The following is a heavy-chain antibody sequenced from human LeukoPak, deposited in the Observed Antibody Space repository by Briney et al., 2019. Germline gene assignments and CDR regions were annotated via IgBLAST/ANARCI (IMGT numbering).Heavy chain of an antibody. J-gene: IGHJ4*02. Sequence: SETLSLTCTVSGVSISSSSYHWGWIRQPPGKGLGWIASIYYSGSTYYSPSLKSRVTISVDTSKNQFSLKMSSVIAADTAVYYCASLLTYFDYWGQGTLVTVSS. CDR1: GVSISSSSYH. CDR3: ASLLTYFDY. D-gene: IGHD3-9*01. CDR2: IYYSGST. V-gene: IGHV4-39*01.